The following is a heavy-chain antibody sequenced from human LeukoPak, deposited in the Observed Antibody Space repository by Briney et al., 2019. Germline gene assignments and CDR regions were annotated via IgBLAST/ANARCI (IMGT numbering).Heavy chain of an antibody. Sequence: GGSLRLSCAASGFRSSNYWMSWVRQAPGKGLEWVANIKQDGSEKDYVGSVKGRFTISRDNSKNTLYLQMNSLRAEDTAVYYCAKGRGGVVVIIFDYWGQGTLVTVSS. V-gene: IGHV3-7*03. CDR3: AKGRGGVVVIIFDY. CDR1: GFRSSNYW. CDR2: IKQDGSEK. D-gene: IGHD3-22*01. J-gene: IGHJ4*02.